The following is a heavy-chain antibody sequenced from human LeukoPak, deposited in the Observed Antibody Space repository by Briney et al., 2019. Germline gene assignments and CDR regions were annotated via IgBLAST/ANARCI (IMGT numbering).Heavy chain of an antibody. Sequence: SEALSLTCTVSAGSISSYYWSWIRQPPGKGLEWIGYIYYSGSTNYNPSRKSRVTISVDTSKNQFSLKLSSVTAADTAVYYCARGLAARPGWFDPWGQGTLVTVSS. V-gene: IGHV4-59*01. J-gene: IGHJ5*02. CDR1: AGSISSYY. CDR3: ARGLAARPGWFDP. CDR2: IYYSGST. D-gene: IGHD6-6*01.